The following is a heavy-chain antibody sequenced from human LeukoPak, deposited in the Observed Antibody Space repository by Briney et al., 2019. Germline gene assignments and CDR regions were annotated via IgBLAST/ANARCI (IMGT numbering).Heavy chain of an antibody. CDR1: GGSISSYY. CDR3: ARGRRVRTGRYFDY. CDR2: IYTSGST. J-gene: IGHJ4*02. Sequence: SETLSLTCTVSGGSISSYYWSWIRQPAGKGLEWIGRIYTSGSTNYNPSLKSRVTISVDTSKNQFSLKLSSVTAADTAVYYCARGRRVRTGRYFDYWGQGTLVTVSS. D-gene: IGHD3-10*01. V-gene: IGHV4-4*07.